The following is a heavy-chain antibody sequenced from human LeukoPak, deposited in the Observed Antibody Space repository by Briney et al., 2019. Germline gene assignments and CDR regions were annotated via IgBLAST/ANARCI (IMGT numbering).Heavy chain of an antibody. CDR2: IKQDGGEE. V-gene: IGHV3-7*02. J-gene: IGHJ4*02. CDR3: ATDGRSSGWYGFDY. Sequence: GGSLRLSCVASVFTFSRYCMAWVRQAPGKGLEWVANIKQDGGEEDYADSVEGRFTMSRDNAKNSLYLQMNSLRAEDTDVYYCATDGRSSGWYGFDYWGQGILVTVSS. D-gene: IGHD6-19*01. CDR1: VFTFSRYC.